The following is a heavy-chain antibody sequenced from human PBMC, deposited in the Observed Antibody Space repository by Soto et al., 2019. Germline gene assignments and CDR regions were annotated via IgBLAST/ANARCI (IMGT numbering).Heavy chain of an antibody. V-gene: IGHV5-10-1*01. D-gene: IGHD2-8*01. Sequence: PGESLKISCKGSGYGFTSYCISWVRQMPGKGLEWMGRIDPSDSDTNYRPYFQGHVTISADKSISTAYLQWSSLKASDTAMYYCARLNVRTGKGDYWGQGTLVTVSS. J-gene: IGHJ4*02. CDR1: GYGFTSYC. CDR3: ARLNVRTGKGDY. CDR2: IDPSDSDT.